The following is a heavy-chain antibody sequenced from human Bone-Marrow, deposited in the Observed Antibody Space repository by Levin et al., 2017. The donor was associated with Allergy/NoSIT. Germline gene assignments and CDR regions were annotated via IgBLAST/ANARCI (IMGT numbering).Heavy chain of an antibody. J-gene: IGHJ3*02. CDR2: ISYDGSYK. CDR1: GFTFSTSG. V-gene: IGHV3-30*18. CDR3: AKVRYGGFGEFGGFDI. D-gene: IGHD3-10*01. Sequence: GESLKISCAASGFTFSTSGMHWVRQAPGKGLEWVAVISYDGSYKYYADCVKGRFTFSRDNSKNTLYLQMNSLTTEDTAVYYCAKVRYGGFGEFGGFDIWGQGTLVTVSS.